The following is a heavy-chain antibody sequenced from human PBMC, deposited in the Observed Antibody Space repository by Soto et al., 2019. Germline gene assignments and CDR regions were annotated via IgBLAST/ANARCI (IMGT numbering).Heavy chain of an antibody. D-gene: IGHD2-8*01. CDR3: ARHEGNGNVWPLDY. Sequence: KTSETLSLTCTVSGDSIGTTHSYWAWIRQSPGKGLEWIGNIHYSASTYYMPSLRSRVTLSVDTSKNQFSLRLTSVTAEDTAVYYCARHEGNGNVWPLDYWGQGILVTASS. V-gene: IGHV4-39*01. CDR1: GDSIGTTHSY. CDR2: IHYSAST. J-gene: IGHJ4*02.